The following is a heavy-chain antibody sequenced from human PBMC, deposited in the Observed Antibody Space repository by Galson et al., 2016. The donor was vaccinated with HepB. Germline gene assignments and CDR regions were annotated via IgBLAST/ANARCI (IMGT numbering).Heavy chain of an antibody. CDR2: IYYSGST. CDR3: ARQELGDRSSFYDFDY. D-gene: IGHD3-22*01. J-gene: IGHJ4*02. V-gene: IGHV4-31*03. Sequence: TLSLTCTVSGVSISSGGYYWSWIRQHPGKGLEWIGYIYYSGSTYYNPSLKSRVTISVDTSKNQFSLRLTSVTAADTAVYYCARQELGDRSSFYDFDYWGQGTRVTVSS. CDR1: GVSISSGGYY.